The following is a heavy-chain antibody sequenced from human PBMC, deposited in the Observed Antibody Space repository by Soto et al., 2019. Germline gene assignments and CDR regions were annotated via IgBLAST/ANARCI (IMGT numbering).Heavy chain of an antibody. J-gene: IGHJ4*02. V-gene: IGHV4-30-2*01. CDR2: TYHSGNP. D-gene: IGHD2-15*01. CDR1: GDTISTGGST. CDR3: AREAYVNYVGYVDH. Sequence: SETLSLTCDVSGDTISTGGSTWAWIRQPPGKTLEWIGHTYHSGNPYYNPSLKSQVIISVDRSQNQCSLRMKAVSASVTAVYFCAREAYVNYVGYVDHRGQGIQGTDSS.